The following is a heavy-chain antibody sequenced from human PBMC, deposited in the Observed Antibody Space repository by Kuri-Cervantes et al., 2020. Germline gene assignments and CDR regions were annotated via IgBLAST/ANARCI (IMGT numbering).Heavy chain of an antibody. CDR1: GFTFDDYA. CDR2: ISWDGGST. J-gene: IGHJ5*02. Sequence: GGSLRLSCAASGFTFDDYAMHWVRQAPGKGLEWVSLISWDGGSTYYADSVKGRFTVSRDNSKDTLYLQMNSLRVEDTAIYYCARVVRDSSGPQNNRWFDVWGQGALVTVSS. V-gene: IGHV3-43D*04. CDR3: ARVVRDSSGPQNNRWFDV. D-gene: IGHD3-22*01.